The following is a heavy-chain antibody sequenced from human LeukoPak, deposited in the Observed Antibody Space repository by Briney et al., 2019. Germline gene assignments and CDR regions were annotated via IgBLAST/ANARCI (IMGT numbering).Heavy chain of an antibody. V-gene: IGHV1-18*01. J-gene: IGHJ6*03. Sequence: ASVKVSCKASGYTFDNYGISWVRQAPGQGLEWMGWVSSYNGDTNYAQKFHGRVTMSTDTSTRTAYMELRSLRSDDTAVYYCARDEFYDPPNYYMDVRGKGTTVTVSS. CDR2: VSSYNGDT. CDR3: ARDEFYDPPNYYMDV. CDR1: GYTFDNYG. D-gene: IGHD3-3*01.